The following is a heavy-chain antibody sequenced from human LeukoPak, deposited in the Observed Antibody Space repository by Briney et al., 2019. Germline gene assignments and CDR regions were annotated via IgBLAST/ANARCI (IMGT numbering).Heavy chain of an antibody. D-gene: IGHD2-8*02. J-gene: IGHJ4*02. Sequence: GGSLRLSCAASGFTFSSYAMHWVRQAPGKGLEYVSAIRSNGGSTYYANSVKGRFTISRDNSKNTLYLQMGSLRAEDMAVYYCAREESGGYFDYWGQGTLVTVSS. CDR3: AREESGGYFDY. CDR2: IRSNGGST. V-gene: IGHV3-64*01. CDR1: GFTFSSYA.